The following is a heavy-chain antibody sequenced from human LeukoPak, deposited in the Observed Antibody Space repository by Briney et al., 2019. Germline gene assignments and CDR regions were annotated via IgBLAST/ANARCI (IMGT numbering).Heavy chain of an antibody. CDR2: ISGGGIST. D-gene: IGHD6-19*01. CDR1: GFTFSNYA. Sequence: GGSLRLSCAGSGFTFSNYAMSWVRQAPGKGLEWVSTISGGGISTYYADSVKGRFTISRDNSKNTLYLQMNILRAEDTAVYYCAKAVSSGIRAFDYWGQGTLVTVSS. J-gene: IGHJ4*02. CDR3: AKAVSSGIRAFDY. V-gene: IGHV3-23*01.